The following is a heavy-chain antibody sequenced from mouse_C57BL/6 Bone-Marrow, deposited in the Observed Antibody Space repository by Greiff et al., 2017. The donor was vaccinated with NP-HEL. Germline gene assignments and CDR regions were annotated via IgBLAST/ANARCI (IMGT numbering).Heavy chain of an antibody. CDR1: GFSLSTFGMG. CDR2: IWWDDDK. D-gene: IGHD1-1*01. Sequence: QVTLKVSGPGILQPSQTLSLTCSFSGFSLSTFGMGVGWIRQPSGKGLEWLAHIWWDDDKYYNPALKSRLTISKDTSKNQVFLKIANVDTADTATYYCARTYYYGSSYVGYFDVWGTGTTVTVSS. J-gene: IGHJ1*03. V-gene: IGHV8-8*01. CDR3: ARTYYYGSSYVGYFDV.